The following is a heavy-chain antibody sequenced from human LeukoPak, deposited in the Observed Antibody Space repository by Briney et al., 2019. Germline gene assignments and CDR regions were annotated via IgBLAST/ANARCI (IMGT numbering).Heavy chain of an antibody. CDR2: IYYSGST. J-gene: IGHJ4*02. CDR1: GGSFSGYY. CDR3: ASLPRLLLWFGELSSN. V-gene: IGHV4-39*01. Sequence: SETLSLTCAVYGGSFSGYYWGWIRQPPGKGLEWIGSIYYSGSTYYNPSLKSRVTISVDTSKNQFSLKLSSVTAADTAVYYCASLPRLLLWFGELSSNWGQGTLVTVSS. D-gene: IGHD3-10*01.